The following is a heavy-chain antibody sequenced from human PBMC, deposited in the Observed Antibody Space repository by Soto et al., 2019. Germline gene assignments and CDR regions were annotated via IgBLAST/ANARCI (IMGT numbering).Heavy chain of an antibody. Sequence: QVQLVQSGAAVKKPGSSVKVSCKASGGTFSSYAIIWVRQAPGQGLEWMGGSIPIFGTANYAQKFQGRVTITADESTSTAYMELSSLRSEDTAVYYCARDPTKYSSFNWFDPWGQGTLVTVSS. CDR1: GGTFSSYA. CDR3: ARDPTKYSSFNWFDP. V-gene: IGHV1-69*01. D-gene: IGHD6-6*01. CDR2: SIPIFGTA. J-gene: IGHJ5*02.